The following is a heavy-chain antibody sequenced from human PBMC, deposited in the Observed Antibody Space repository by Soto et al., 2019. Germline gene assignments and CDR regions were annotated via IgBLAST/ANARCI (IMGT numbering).Heavy chain of an antibody. Sequence: PRGSLRLSXAGSEFTLSRSVMYWFRQAPGKGLESVSGISGTGGSKYYADCVKGRFTIDRDNTKNTLYLQMGSLRAEDIAVYYCARSLMTTVTWGIDYWGQGTLVTVSS. V-gene: IGHV3-64*02. CDR1: EFTLSRSV. D-gene: IGHD4-17*01. CDR2: ISGTGGSK. CDR3: ARSLMTTVTWGIDY. J-gene: IGHJ4*02.